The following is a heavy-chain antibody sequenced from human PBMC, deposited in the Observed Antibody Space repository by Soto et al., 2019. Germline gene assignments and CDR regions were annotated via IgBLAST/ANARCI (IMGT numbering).Heavy chain of an antibody. J-gene: IGHJ6*02. CDR1: GGTFSSYA. CDR3: AREDDFLTGYYVRLDYYYGMDV. D-gene: IGHD3-9*01. CDR2: IIPIFGTA. Sequence: SVKVSCKASGGTFSSYAISWVRQAPGQGLEWMGGIIPIFGTANYAQKFQGRVTITADESTSTAYMELSSLRSEDTAVYYCAREDDFLTGYYVRLDYYYGMDVWGQGTTVTVSS. V-gene: IGHV1-69*13.